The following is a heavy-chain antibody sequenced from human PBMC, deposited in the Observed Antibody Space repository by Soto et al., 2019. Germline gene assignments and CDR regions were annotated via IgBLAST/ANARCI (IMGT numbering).Heavy chain of an antibody. V-gene: IGHV4-30-4*01. CDR1: GDSINSGDYH. CDR2: IYHSGRT. CDR3: ARYYGSEVICDY. J-gene: IGHJ4*02. Sequence: QVQLQESGPGLAKPSQTLSLTCTVSGDSINSGDYHWSWIRQPPGNGLEWIGYIYHSGRTYYNPSLKSRVLISLDTSNNQFSLMLNSVTAADTAVYYCARYYGSEVICDYWGQGTLVTVSS. D-gene: IGHD3-10*01.